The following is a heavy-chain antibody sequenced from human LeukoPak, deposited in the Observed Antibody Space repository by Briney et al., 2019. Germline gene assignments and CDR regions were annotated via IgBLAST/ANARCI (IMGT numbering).Heavy chain of an antibody. CDR1: GYTFTSYY. V-gene: IGHV7-4-1*02. J-gene: IGHJ3*02. CDR2: INTNTGNP. CDR3: AREFRPFYYDSSGYYQSPDAFDI. D-gene: IGHD3-22*01. Sequence: ASVKVSCKASGYTFTSYYMHWVRQAPGQGLEWMGWINTNTGNPTYAQGFTGRFVFSLDTSVSTAYLQISSLKAEDTAVYYCAREFRPFYYDSSGYYQSPDAFDIWGQGTMVTVSS.